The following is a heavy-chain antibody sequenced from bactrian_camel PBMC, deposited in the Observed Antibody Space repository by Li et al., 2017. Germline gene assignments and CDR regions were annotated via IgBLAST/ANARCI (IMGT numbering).Heavy chain of an antibody. D-gene: IGHD3*01. CDR2: LNIDGTT. J-gene: IGHJ4*01. CDR1: GYSVSTVC. CDR3: ATGEGFDCSGAYCSLHY. V-gene: IGHV3S53*01. Sequence: QVQLVESGGGLVQAGGSLTLSCAASGYSVSTVCMGWFRQAPGKGREEVATLNIDGTTNYADSVKGRFTISKDNAKNTVYLQMNSLKSEDTALYFCATGEGFDCSGAYCSLHYWGQGTQVTVS.